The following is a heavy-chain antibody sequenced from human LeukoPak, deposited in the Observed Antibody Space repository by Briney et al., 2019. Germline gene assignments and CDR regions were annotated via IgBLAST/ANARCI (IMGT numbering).Heavy chain of an antibody. CDR3: ATYDFWSGPEGNWFDP. V-gene: IGHV1-24*01. Sequence: GASVKVSCKVSGYTLTELSMHWVRQAPGKGLEWMGGFDPEDGETIYAQKFQGRVTMTEDTSTDTAYMELSSLRSEDTAVYYCATYDFWSGPEGNWFDPWGQGTLVTVSS. J-gene: IGHJ5*02. D-gene: IGHD3-3*01. CDR1: GYTLTELS. CDR2: FDPEDGET.